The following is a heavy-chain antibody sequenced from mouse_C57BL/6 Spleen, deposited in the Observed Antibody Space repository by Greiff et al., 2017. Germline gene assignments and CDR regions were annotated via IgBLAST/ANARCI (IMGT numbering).Heavy chain of an antibody. CDR2: IFPGSGST. Sequence: VQVVESGPELVKPGASVKISCKASGYTFTDYYINWVKQRPGQGLEWIGWIFPGSGSTYYNEKFKGKATLTVDKSSSTAYMLLSSLTSEDSAVYFCAIYYDYDGGGYYAMDYWGQGTSVTVSS. J-gene: IGHJ4*01. D-gene: IGHD2-4*01. V-gene: IGHV1-75*01. CDR1: GYTFTDYY. CDR3: AIYYDYDGGGYYAMDY.